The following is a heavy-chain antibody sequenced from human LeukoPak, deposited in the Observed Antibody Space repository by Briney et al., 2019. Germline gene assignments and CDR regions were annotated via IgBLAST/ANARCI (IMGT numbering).Heavy chain of an antibody. J-gene: IGHJ4*02. Sequence: GGSLRLSCAASGFTFSSYAMHWVRQAPGKGLEWVAVISYDGSNKYYADSVKGRFTISRDNSKNTLYLQMNSLRAEDKAVYYCARDRGWYFDYWGQGTLVTVSS. CDR2: ISYDGSNK. D-gene: IGHD6-19*01. CDR3: ARDRGWYFDY. CDR1: GFTFSSYA. V-gene: IGHV3-30-3*01.